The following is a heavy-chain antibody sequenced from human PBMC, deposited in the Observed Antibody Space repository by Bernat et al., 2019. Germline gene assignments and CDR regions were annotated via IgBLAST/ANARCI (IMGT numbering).Heavy chain of an antibody. CDR3: AREGGYAPEVSFDY. CDR2: ILSDGVKK. D-gene: IGHD2-2*01. CDR1: GFTFSSYT. Sequence: QVQLVESGGGVVQPGRSLRLSCAASGFTFSSYTMHWVRQPPGKGLEWVTIILSDGVKKYYADSVKGRFTISRDNSKKPLYLQMNSLRAEDTAVYYCAREGGYAPEVSFDYWGQRPLVTVSS. J-gene: IGHJ4*02. V-gene: IGHV3-30-3*01.